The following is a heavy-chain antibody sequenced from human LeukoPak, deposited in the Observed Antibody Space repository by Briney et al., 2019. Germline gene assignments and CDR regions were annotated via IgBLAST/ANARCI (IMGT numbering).Heavy chain of an antibody. CDR2: IRYDGSNK. Sequence: GGSLRLSCAASGFTFSSYGMHWVRQAPGKGLEWVAFIRYDGSNKYYADSVKGRFTISRDNSKNTLYLQMNSLRAEDTAVYYCARDRMSYLYYYGMDVWGQGTTVTVSS. D-gene: IGHD1-26*01. V-gene: IGHV3-30*02. CDR3: ARDRMSYLYYYGMDV. CDR1: GFTFSSYG. J-gene: IGHJ6*02.